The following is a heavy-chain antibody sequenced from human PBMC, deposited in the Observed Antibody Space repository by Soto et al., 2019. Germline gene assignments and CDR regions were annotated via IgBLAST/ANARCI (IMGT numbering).Heavy chain of an antibody. CDR3: ARSHPVFGVVITGGHFDY. D-gene: IGHD3-3*01. J-gene: IGHJ4*02. CDR2: IYPGDSDT. V-gene: IGHV5-51*01. CDR1: GYSFTSYW. Sequence: PGESLKISCKGSGYSFTSYWIGWVRQMPGKGLEWMGIIYPGDSDTRYSPSFQGQVTISADKSISTAYLQWSSLKASDTAMYYCARSHPVFGVVITGGHFDYWGQGTLVTVSS.